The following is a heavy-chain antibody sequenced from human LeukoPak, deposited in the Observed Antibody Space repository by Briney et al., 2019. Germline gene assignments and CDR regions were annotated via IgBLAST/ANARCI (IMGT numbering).Heavy chain of an antibody. Sequence: GGSLRLSCAASGFTFSSYEMNWVRQAPGKGLEWVSYISSSGSTIYYADSVKGRFTISRDNAKNSLYLQMNSLRAEDTAVYYCARDGFTIFGVVISNDCWGQGTLVTVSS. CDR1: GFTFSSYE. D-gene: IGHD3-3*01. CDR2: ISSSGSTI. CDR3: ARDGFTIFGVVISNDC. J-gene: IGHJ4*02. V-gene: IGHV3-48*03.